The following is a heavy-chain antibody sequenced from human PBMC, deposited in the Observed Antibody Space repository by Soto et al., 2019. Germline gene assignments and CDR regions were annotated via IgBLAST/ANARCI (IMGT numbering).Heavy chain of an antibody. CDR3: ARDPHNPPEHYGMDV. J-gene: IGHJ6*02. D-gene: IGHD1-20*01. CDR2: IYYSGST. Sequence: SETLSLTCTVSGGSISSGGYYWSWIRQHPGKGLEWIGYIYYSGSTYYNPSLKSRVTISVDTSKNQFSLKLSSVTAADTAVYYCARDPHNPPEHYGMDVWGQGTTVTSP. V-gene: IGHV4-31*03. CDR1: GGSISSGGYY.